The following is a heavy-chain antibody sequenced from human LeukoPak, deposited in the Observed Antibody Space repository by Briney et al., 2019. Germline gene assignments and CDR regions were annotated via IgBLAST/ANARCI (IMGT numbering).Heavy chain of an antibody. CDR1: GFTFSSYG. V-gene: IGHV3-30*18. J-gene: IGHJ4*02. CDR2: ISYDASNK. CDR3: AKVDLPPYCSGGSCYSGGFGFDY. D-gene: IGHD2-15*01. Sequence: GGSLRLSCAASGFTFSSYGMHWVRQAPGKVLEWVAVISYDASNKYYADSVKGRFTISRDNSKNTLYLQMNSLRAEDTAVYYCAKVDLPPYCSGGSCYSGGFGFDYWGQGTLVTVSS.